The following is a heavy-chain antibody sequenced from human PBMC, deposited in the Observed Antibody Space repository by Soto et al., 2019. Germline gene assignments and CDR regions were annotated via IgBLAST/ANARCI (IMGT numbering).Heavy chain of an antibody. Sequence: WGSLGVACASSVFNFSNALMSWVGQAPGRGLEWVARIKSKTDGGTTDYAAPVKGTFTISRDDSKNTLYLQMNSLKTEDTAVYYCSTELYSSSWFDAFDIWGQGTLVTVSS. D-gene: IGHD6-13*01. CDR3: STELYSSSWFDAFDI. CDR1: VFNFSNAL. V-gene: IGHV3-15*01. CDR2: IKSKTDGGTT. J-gene: IGHJ3*02.